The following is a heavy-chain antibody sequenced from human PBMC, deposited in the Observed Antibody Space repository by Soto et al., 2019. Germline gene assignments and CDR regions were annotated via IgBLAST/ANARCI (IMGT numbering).Heavy chain of an antibody. CDR2: IYSGGST. Sequence: GGSLRLSCAVSGFTVSGNDMNWVRQAPGKGLEWVSIIYSGGSTYYPDSVQGRFTTSSDNSKNTLYLHMNSLRAEDTAVYYCTRDGWNDGYYYGMDVWGQGTTVTVSS. CDR1: GFTVSGND. CDR3: TRDGWNDGYYYGMDV. J-gene: IGHJ6*02. D-gene: IGHD1-1*01. V-gene: IGHV3-53*01.